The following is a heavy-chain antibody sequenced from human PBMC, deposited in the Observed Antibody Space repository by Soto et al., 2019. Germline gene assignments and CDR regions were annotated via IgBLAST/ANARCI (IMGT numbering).Heavy chain of an antibody. CDR3: ARHVSSGWYFDY. D-gene: IGHD6-19*01. CDR1: GGSISSYY. Sequence: SETLSLTCTVSGGSISSYYWSWIRQPPGKGLEWIGYIYYSGSTNYNPSLKSRVTISVDTSKNQFSLKLSSVTAADTAVYYCARHVSSGWYFDYWGQGTLVTVSS. CDR2: IYYSGST. J-gene: IGHJ4*02. V-gene: IGHV4-59*08.